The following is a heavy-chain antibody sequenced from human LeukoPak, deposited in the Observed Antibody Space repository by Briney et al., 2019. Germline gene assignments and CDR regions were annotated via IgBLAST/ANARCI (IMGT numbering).Heavy chain of an antibody. CDR1: GGSFSSHY. V-gene: IGHV4-59*11. CDR3: ARDPTTVTKGLDI. CDR2: ISYIGST. J-gene: IGHJ3*02. D-gene: IGHD4-17*01. Sequence: SETLSLTCTVSGGSFSSHYWSWIRQPPGKGMEWIGYISYIGSTNYNPSLKSRVTISVDTSKKQFSLKLSSVTAADTAVYYCARDPTTVTKGLDIWGQGTMVTVSS.